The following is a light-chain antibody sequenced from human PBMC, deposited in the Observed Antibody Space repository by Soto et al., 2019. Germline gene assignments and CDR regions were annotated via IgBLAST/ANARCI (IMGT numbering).Light chain of an antibody. CDR1: QSVSSSY. CDR2: GAS. Sequence: EIVLTQSPGTLSLSPGERATLSCRASQSVSSSYLAWYQQKPGQAPRLLIYGASSRATGIPDRFSGSGSGTDFTLTISRLEPEDFAVYYCQQRSNWPPLTFGIGTKVEIK. J-gene: IGKJ4*01. V-gene: IGKV3D-20*02. CDR3: QQRSNWPPLT.